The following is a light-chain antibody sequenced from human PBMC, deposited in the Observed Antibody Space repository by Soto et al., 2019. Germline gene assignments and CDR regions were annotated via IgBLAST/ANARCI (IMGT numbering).Light chain of an antibody. Sequence: QSPLTQPASVSGSPGQSITISCTGTSSDVGSYNLVSWYQQHPGKAPKLLIYEVIKRPSGVSNRFSGSKSGSTASLTISGLQAEDEAAYFCCSYAGSQSWVFGGGTKLTVL. CDR1: SSDVGSYNL. J-gene: IGLJ3*02. CDR2: EVI. V-gene: IGLV2-23*02. CDR3: CSYAGSQSWV.